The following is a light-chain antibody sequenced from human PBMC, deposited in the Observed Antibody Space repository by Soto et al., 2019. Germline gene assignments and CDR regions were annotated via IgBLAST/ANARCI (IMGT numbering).Light chain of an antibody. CDR2: DVS. CDR3: SSYTSNDTPVV. J-gene: IGLJ2*01. Sequence: QSALTQPASVSGSPGQSISISCTGTSSDVGGYDYVSWYQQHPGKTPKLMIYDVSNRPSGVSNRFSGSKSGNTASLTISGLQAEDEAHYYCSSYTSNDTPVVFGGGTKLTVL. CDR1: SSDVGGYDY. V-gene: IGLV2-14*01.